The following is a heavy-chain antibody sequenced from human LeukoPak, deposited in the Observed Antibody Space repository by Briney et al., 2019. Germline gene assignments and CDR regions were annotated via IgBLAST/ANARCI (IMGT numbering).Heavy chain of an antibody. V-gene: IGHV3-74*01. Sequence: PGGSLRLSCAASRFTFSTYWMHWVRQAPGRGLVWVSRINSDGSSTGYADSVKGRFTISRDNAKNTLHLQMNSLRAEDTAVYYCARGGYYGSGRYYFDSWGQGTLVTVSS. CDR3: ARGGYYGSGRYYFDS. J-gene: IGHJ4*02. CDR2: INSDGSST. CDR1: RFTFSTYW. D-gene: IGHD3-3*01.